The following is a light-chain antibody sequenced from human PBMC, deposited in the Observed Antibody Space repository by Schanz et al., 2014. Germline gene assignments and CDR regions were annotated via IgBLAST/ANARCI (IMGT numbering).Light chain of an antibody. V-gene: IGLV2-11*01. CDR3: CSYAGSYTWV. J-gene: IGLJ3*02. CDR2: EVS. CDR1: SSDVGGYKY. Sequence: QSALTQPASVSGSLGQSITISCTATSSDVGGYKYVSWYQQHPGKAPKLMIYEVSKRPSGVPDRFSGSKSGNTASLTISGLQAEDEADYYCCSYAGSYTWVFGGGTKVTVL.